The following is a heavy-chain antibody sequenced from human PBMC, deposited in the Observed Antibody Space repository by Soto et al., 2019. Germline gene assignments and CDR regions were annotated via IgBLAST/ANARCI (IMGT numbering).Heavy chain of an antibody. CDR3: ARDHGYYGSGSYYNRYYMDV. J-gene: IGHJ6*03. V-gene: IGHV1-46*01. Sequence: ASVKVSCKASGYTFTSYYMHWVRQAPGQGLEWMGIINPSGGNTSYAQKFQGRVTMTRDTSTSTVYMELSSLRSEDTAVYYCARDHGYYGSGSYYNRYYMDVWGKGTTVTVSS. CDR2: INPSGGNT. CDR1: GYTFTSYY. D-gene: IGHD3-10*01.